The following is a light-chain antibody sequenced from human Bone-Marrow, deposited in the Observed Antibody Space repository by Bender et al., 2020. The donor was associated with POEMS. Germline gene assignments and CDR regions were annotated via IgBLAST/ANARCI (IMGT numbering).Light chain of an antibody. CDR2: SDN. J-gene: IGLJ3*02. CDR1: NSNIGTNA. Sequence: QSVLTQPPSASGTPGQRVTISCSGSNSNIGTNAVNWYQQFPGTAPKLLIYSDNQRPSGVPARFYAFKSGTSASLAISGLQSEDEADYYCAAGDTGLSGGVFGGGTKLTGL. CDR3: AAGDTGLSGGV. V-gene: IGLV1-44*01.